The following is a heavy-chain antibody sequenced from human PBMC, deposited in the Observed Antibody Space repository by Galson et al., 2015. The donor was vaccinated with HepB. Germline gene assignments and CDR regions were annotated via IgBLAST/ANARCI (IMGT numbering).Heavy chain of an antibody. J-gene: IGHJ4*02. CDR1: GYTFTSYY. D-gene: IGHD3-10*01. Sequence: SVKVSCKASGYTFTSYYMHWVRQAPGQGLEWMGIINPSGGSTSYAQKFQGRVTMTRDTSTSTVYMELSSLRSEDTAVYYCAREFGAVAMGLWLGYWGQGTLVTVSS. CDR3: AREFGAVAMGLWLGY. V-gene: IGHV1-46*01. CDR2: INPSGGST.